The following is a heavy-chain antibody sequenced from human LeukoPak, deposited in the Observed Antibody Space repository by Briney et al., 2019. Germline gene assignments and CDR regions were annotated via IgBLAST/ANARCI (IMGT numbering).Heavy chain of an antibody. J-gene: IGHJ6*02. CDR3: ARDTSRTMDV. V-gene: IGHV3-74*01. CDR2: INTDGSTT. CDR1: GFTFSSHW. Sequence: GGSLRLSCAASGFTFSSHWMHWVRQAPGKGLVWVSIINTDGSTTRYADSVEGRFTISRDNTRNTLYLEMNSPRVEDTAVYFCARDTSRTMDVWGQGTTVTV.